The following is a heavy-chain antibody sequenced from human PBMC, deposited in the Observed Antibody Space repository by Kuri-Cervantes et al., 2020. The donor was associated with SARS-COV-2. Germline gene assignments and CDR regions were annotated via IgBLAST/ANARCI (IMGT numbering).Heavy chain of an antibody. V-gene: IGHV1-69*13. Sequence: SVKVSCKASGGTFSGYAISWVRQDPGQGLEWMGRIIPIFGTANYAQKFQGRVTITADESTSTAYMELSSLRCEDTAVYYCARSYDFWGGPSGSAFDIWGQGTMVTVSS. CDR2: IIPIFGTA. J-gene: IGHJ3*02. D-gene: IGHD3-3*01. CDR1: GGTFSGYA. CDR3: ARSYDFWGGPSGSAFDI.